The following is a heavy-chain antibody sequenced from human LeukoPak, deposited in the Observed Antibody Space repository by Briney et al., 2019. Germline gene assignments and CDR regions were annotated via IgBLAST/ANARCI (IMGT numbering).Heavy chain of an antibody. V-gene: IGHV1-18*04. CDR1: GYTFTSYG. CDR2: ISAYNGNT. J-gene: IGHJ5*02. CDR3: ARGTYYYDSSGYFNWFDP. Sequence: GASVKVSCKASGYTFTSYGISWVRQAPGQGLEWMGWISAYNGNTNYAQKLQGRVTMTTDTSTSTAYMELRSLRSDDTAVYYCARGTYYYDSSGYFNWFDPWGQGTLVTVSS. D-gene: IGHD3-22*01.